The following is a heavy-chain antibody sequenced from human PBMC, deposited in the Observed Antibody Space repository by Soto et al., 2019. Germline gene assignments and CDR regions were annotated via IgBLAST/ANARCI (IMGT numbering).Heavy chain of an antibody. J-gene: IGHJ4*02. CDR2: ISPMFGAA. V-gene: IGHV1-69*19. CDR3: AREVQVHTPAFVY. Sequence: QVQLVQSGAEMKKPGSSVKVSCQSSGGTFNTYAMNWVRQAPGQGPEWMGDISPMFGAANYAPKFQGRVTITADEPTVTSYIQLSSLTSEDTALYFCAREVQVHTPAFVYWGQGTLVTVSS. D-gene: IGHD3-10*01. CDR1: GGTFNTYA.